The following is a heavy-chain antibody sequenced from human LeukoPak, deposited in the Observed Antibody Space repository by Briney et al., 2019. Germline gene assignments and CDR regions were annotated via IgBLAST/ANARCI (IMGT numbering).Heavy chain of an antibody. J-gene: IGHJ4*02. CDR3: ARDYYDSSGYPYVDY. CDR2: ISSSSSYI. CDR1: GFTFSDYY. D-gene: IGHD3-22*01. V-gene: IGHV3-11*06. Sequence: GGSLRLSCAASGFTFSDYYMSWIRQAPGKGLEWVSSISSSSSYIYYADSVKGRFTISRDNAKNSLYLQMNSLRAEDTAVYYCARDYYDSSGYPYVDYWGQGTLVTVSS.